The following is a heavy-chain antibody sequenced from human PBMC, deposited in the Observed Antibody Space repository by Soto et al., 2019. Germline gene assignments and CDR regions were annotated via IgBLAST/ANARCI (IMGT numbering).Heavy chain of an antibody. CDR2: ISPHKGDT. J-gene: IGHJ4*02. CDR3: ARDLDGSGSYFTNY. Sequence: ASVKVSCKTSGYTFSSIGISWVRQAPGQGLEWMGWISPHKGDTYYAQRLQGRVTMTTDTSTSIAYMELRSLRSDDTAVYFCARDLDGSGSYFTNYWGQGTLVTVSS. V-gene: IGHV1-18*01. D-gene: IGHD3-10*01. CDR1: GYTFSSIG.